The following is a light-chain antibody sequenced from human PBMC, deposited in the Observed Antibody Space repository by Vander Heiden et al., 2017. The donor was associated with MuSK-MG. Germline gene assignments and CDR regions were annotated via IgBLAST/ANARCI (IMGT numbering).Light chain of an antibody. CDR1: QTISNY. CDR3: QQSDSTTYT. Sequence: DIQMTQSPSSLSASVGDRVAITCRASQTISNYLNWYQQKPGKAPKLLIYAASTLQSGVPSRFSGSGSGTDFTLTISRLQPEDFATYYCQQSDSTTYTFGQGTKVEIK. CDR2: AAS. V-gene: IGKV1-39*01. J-gene: IGKJ2*01.